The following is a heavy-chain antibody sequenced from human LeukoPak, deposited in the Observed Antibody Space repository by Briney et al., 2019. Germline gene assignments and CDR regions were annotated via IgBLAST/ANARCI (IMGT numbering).Heavy chain of an antibody. CDR2: ISPSGGST. V-gene: IGHV1-46*01. J-gene: IGHJ4*02. D-gene: IGHD6-6*01. Sequence: ASVKVSCKAFGYTFTGYWMHWVRQAPGQGPEWMGVISPSGGSTIYAQKFKGRVTLTRDMSTSTDYLELSRLRSDDTAVYYCAREDSSSPYFDYWGQGTLVTVSS. CDR1: GYTFTGYW. CDR3: AREDSSSPYFDY.